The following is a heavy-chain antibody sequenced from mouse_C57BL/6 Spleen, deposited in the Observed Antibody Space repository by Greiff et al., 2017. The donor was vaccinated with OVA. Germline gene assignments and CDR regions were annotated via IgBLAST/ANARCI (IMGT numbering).Heavy chain of an antibody. CDR2: IDPSDSYT. D-gene: IGHD2-2*01. CDR1: GYTFTSYW. J-gene: IGHJ4*01. CDR3: ARSGYDDGYYYAMDY. Sequence: QVQLQQPGAELVMPGASVKLSCKASGYTFTSYWMHWVKQRPGQGLEWIGEIDPSDSYTNYNQKFKGKSTLTVDKSSSTAYMQLSSLTSEDSAVYYCARSGYDDGYYYAMDYWGQGTSVTVSA. V-gene: IGHV1-69*01.